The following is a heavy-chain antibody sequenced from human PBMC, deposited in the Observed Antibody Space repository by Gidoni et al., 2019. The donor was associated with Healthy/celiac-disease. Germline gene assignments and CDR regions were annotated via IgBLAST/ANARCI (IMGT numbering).Heavy chain of an antibody. V-gene: IGHV2-26*01. Sequence: QVTLKESGPVLVNPTETLTLTCTVSGFSLSNARLGVSWIRQPPGKALEWLAHIFSNDEKSYSTSLKSRLTISKDTSKSQVVLTMTNMDPVDTATYYCARGIVVVMPKPENAFDIWGQGTMVTVSS. CDR2: IFSNDEK. D-gene: IGHD2-21*01. J-gene: IGHJ3*02. CDR3: ARGIVVVMPKPENAFDI. CDR1: GFSLSNARLG.